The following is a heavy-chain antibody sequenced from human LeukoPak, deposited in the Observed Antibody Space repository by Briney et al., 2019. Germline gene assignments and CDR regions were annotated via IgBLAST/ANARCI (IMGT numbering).Heavy chain of an antibody. D-gene: IGHD2-15*01. CDR3: ARRRHCTSGSCEDFDY. Sequence: GESLKISCKGSGYSFANYWIGWVRQMPGKGLEWMGTIYPGDSDTRYSLSFQGQVTISADKSISTAYLQWSSLKASDTAMYYCARRRHCTSGSCEDFDYWGQGTLVTVSS. CDR1: GYSFANYW. J-gene: IGHJ4*02. CDR2: IYPGDSDT. V-gene: IGHV5-51*01.